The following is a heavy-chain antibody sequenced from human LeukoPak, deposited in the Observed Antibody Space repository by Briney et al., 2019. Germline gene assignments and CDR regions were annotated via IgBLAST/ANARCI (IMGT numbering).Heavy chain of an antibody. CDR2: ISWNSGSI. CDR1: GFTFDDYA. J-gene: IGHJ6*02. CDR3: AKDISYGDYSAPLYGMDV. Sequence: PGGSLRLSCAASGFTFDDYAMHWVRQAPGKGLEWVSGISWNSGSIGYADSVKGRFTISRDNAKNSLYLQMDSLRAEDTALYYCAKDISYGDYSAPLYGMDVWGQGTTVTVSS. D-gene: IGHD4-17*01. V-gene: IGHV3-9*01.